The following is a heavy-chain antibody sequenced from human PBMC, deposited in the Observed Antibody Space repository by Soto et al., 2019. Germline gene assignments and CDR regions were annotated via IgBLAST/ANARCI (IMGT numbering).Heavy chain of an antibody. Sequence: SQTLSLTCAISGDSFSSNIAAWTWIRQSPSRGLEWLGRTFYRSNWNYDYAVSVKGRMTVNPDTSKNQFSLLLNSVAPEDTGVYYCVRVSHLGRGHDSWGQGTLVTVSS. CDR1: GDSFSSNIAA. CDR2: TFYRSNWNY. CDR3: VRVSHLGRGHDS. V-gene: IGHV6-1*01. J-gene: IGHJ4*02. D-gene: IGHD3-10*01.